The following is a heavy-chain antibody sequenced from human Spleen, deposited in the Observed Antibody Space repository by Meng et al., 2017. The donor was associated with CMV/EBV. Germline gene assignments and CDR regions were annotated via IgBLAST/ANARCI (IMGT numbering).Heavy chain of an antibody. J-gene: IGHJ5*02. CDR2: MNPNSGNT. CDR1: YTFTSYD. D-gene: IGHD2-2*02. V-gene: IGHV1-8*01. Sequence: YTFTSYDITWVRQATGQGLEWMGWMNPNSGNTGYAQKFQGRVTMTRNTSISTAYMELSSLRSEDTAVYYCARGPDVVVPAAIRFDPWGQGTLVTVSS. CDR3: ARGPDVVVPAAIRFDP.